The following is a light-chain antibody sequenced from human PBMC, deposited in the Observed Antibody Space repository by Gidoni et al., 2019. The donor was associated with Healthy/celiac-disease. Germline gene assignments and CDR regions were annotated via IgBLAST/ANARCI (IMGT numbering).Light chain of an antibody. CDR3: AACDDSLYAPYV. J-gene: IGLJ1*01. V-gene: IGLV1-44*01. CDR1: SSNIGSNT. CDR2: SNN. Sequence: QSVLIQPPSASGTPGQRVTISCSGSSSNIGSNTVNWYQQFPGATPKLLIYSNNQRPSGVPDRFSGSKSGTSASLAISGLQSEDEADYYCAACDDSLYAPYVFGTGTKVTVL.